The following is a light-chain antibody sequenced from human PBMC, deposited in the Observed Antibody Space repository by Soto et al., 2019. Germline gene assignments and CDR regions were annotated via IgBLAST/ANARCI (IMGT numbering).Light chain of an antibody. J-gene: IGKJ1*01. CDR2: AAS. V-gene: IGKV1-27*01. CDR3: QKYNSAPRM. CDR1: QSISNY. Sequence: DIQMTQSPSSLSASVGDRVTITCRASQSISNYLAWYQQKPGKVPKLLIYAASTLQAGVPSRFSGSCSGTDLTLTISSLQPEDVPTYYCQKYNSAPRMFGQGTKWEIK.